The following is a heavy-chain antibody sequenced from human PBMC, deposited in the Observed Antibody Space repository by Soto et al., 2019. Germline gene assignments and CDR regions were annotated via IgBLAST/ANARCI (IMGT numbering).Heavy chain of an antibody. CDR2: SSNTGNT. CDR3: GRESGETWDYEAY. Sequence: PSETLSLTSNASGGSISSYRWSWIRQPAWKGLEWIGRSSNTGNTQYNPSLKSRVTVSVDTSRNQFFLNLHSVTAADSAVYFCGRESGETWDYEAYWGQGTPVTVSS. D-gene: IGHD1-7*01. CDR1: GGSISSYR. J-gene: IGHJ4*02. V-gene: IGHV4-4*07.